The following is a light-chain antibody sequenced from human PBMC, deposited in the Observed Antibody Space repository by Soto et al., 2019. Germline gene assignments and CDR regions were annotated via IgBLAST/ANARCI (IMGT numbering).Light chain of an antibody. Sequence: IVLTQSPATLSVSPGERATLSCRASQSVSSNLAWHQQRPGQAPRLLIYGASRRATGIPDRFSGSGSGTDFTLTISRLEPEDFAVYYCQQYGSSPTFGQGTRLEIK. V-gene: IGKV3-20*01. CDR3: QQYGSSPT. J-gene: IGKJ5*01. CDR1: QSVSSN. CDR2: GAS.